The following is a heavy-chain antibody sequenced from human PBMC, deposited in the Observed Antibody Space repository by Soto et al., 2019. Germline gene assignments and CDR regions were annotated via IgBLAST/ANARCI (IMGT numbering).Heavy chain of an antibody. J-gene: IGHJ6*02. V-gene: IGHV1-2*04. D-gene: IGHD2-2*01. Sequence: GASVKVSCKASGYPFTGYYIHWVRQAPGQGLEWMGWINPNSGGTNYAQKFQGWVTMTRDTSISTAYMELSRLRSDDTAVYYCARDLGDRYCISTSCYGGYYYYYGMDVWGQGTTVTVSS. CDR1: GYPFTGYY. CDR2: INPNSGGT. CDR3: ARDLGDRYCISTSCYGGYYYYYGMDV.